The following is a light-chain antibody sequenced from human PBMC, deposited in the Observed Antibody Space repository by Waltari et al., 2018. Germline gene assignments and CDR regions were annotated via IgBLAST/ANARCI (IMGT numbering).Light chain of an antibody. CDR2: DAS. Sequence: DIQMTQSPSTLSASVGDRVTITCRPSQGFGGSLAWFQQKPGNAPKLLIYDASTLEPGVPYRFSGSGSGTEFTLTVSSLQPDDFATYYCQQYNNFPFTFGPGTTV. CDR3: QQYNNFPFT. CDR1: QGFGGS. J-gene: IGKJ3*01. V-gene: IGKV1-5*01.